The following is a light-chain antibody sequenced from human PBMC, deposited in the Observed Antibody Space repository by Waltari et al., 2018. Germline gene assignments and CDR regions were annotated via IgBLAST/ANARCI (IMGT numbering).Light chain of an antibody. V-gene: IGLV2-23*02. J-gene: IGLJ1*01. Sequence: QSALTQPASVSGSPGQSITSSCTVTSSDVGSYNLVSCYQQHPGKAPKLMIYEVSKRPSGVSNRFSGSKSGNTASLTISGLQAEDEADYYCCSYAGSSTYVFGTGTKVTVL. CDR3: CSYAGSSTYV. CDR2: EVS. CDR1: SSDVGSYNL.